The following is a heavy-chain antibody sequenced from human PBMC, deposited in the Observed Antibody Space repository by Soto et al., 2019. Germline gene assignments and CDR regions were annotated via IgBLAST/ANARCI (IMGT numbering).Heavy chain of an antibody. Sequence: VGSLRLSCVASGFNFSRNDISWVRQPPGKGLEWVSAISGSGGSTYYADSVKGRFTISRDNSKNTLYLQMNSLRAEDTAVYYCAKGRGDYYYYGMDVWGQGATVTVSS. J-gene: IGHJ6*02. CDR2: ISGSGGST. CDR3: AKGRGDYYYYGMDV. CDR1: GFNFSRND. V-gene: IGHV3-23*01.